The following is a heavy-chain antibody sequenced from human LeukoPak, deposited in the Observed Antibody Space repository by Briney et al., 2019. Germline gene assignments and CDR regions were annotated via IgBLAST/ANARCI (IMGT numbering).Heavy chain of an antibody. Sequence: SETLTLTCAVSGCSFSSHYWTWVRQPPGRGLEWIGYISYIGTTNYNPSLKSRVTISIDTSKNQFSLKLSSVTTADTAVYYCARDLVTVTKGFDIWGLGTMVSVSS. CDR2: ISYIGTT. CDR3: ARDLVTVTKGFDI. V-gene: IGHV4-59*11. CDR1: GCSFSSHY. D-gene: IGHD4-17*01. J-gene: IGHJ3*02.